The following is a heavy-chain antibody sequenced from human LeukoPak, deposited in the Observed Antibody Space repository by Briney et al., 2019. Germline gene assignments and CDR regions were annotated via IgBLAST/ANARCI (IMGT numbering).Heavy chain of an antibody. CDR2: IRSSGSTI. J-gene: IGHJ5*02. D-gene: IGHD2-2*01. CDR1: GFTFSSYE. V-gene: IGHV3-48*03. Sequence: PGGSLRLSCAASGFTFSSYEMNWVRQAPGKGLEWVSYIRSSGSTIYYADSVKGRFTISGDNAKNSLYLQMNSLRAEDTAVYYCARDPIPRIVVVPAAMSNWFDPWGQGTLVTVSS. CDR3: ARDPIPRIVVVPAAMSNWFDP.